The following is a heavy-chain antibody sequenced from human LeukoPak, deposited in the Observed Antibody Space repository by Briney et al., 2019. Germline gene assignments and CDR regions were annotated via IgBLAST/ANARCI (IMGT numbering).Heavy chain of an antibody. J-gene: IGHJ6*03. CDR1: VYTFTSYG. D-gene: IGHD5/OR15-5a*01. V-gene: IGHV1-18*04. Sequence: ASVKVSCKASVYTFTSYGISWVRQTPGQALEWMGWISANNGNTNYAQKLQGRVTITKDTSKSTTYMDLRDLGSDDTAVFYCAKAVGPWHSVYDLYYYYYYYMDDWGKGTTVTVSS. CDR2: ISANNGNT. CDR3: AKAVGPWHSVYDLYYYYYYYMDD.